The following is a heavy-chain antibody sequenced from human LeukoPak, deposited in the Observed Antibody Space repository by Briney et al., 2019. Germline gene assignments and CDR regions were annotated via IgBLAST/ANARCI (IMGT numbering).Heavy chain of an antibody. CDR1: GFTFSSYS. D-gene: IGHD3-10*02. CDR3: AELGITMIGGV. J-gene: IGHJ6*04. CDR2: ISSSGSTI. V-gene: IGHV3-48*04. Sequence: GGSLKLSCAASGFTFSSYSMNWVRQAPGKGLEWVSYISSSGSTIYYADSVKGRFTISRDNAKNSLYLQMNSLRAEDTAVYYCAELGITMIGGVWGKGTTVTISS.